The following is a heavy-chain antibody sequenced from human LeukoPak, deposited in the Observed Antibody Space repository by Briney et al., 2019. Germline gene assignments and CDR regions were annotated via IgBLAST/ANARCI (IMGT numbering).Heavy chain of an antibody. Sequence: GGSLRLSCAASGFTVSSNYMGWVRQAPGKGLEWVANIKQDGSEKNYADSVKGRFTISRDNSKNTLYLQMNSLRAEDTAVFYCARSLTAAAGNLGYWGQGTLVTVSS. J-gene: IGHJ4*02. CDR2: IKQDGSEK. CDR3: ARSLTAAAGNLGY. V-gene: IGHV3-7*01. CDR1: GFTVSSNY. D-gene: IGHD6-13*01.